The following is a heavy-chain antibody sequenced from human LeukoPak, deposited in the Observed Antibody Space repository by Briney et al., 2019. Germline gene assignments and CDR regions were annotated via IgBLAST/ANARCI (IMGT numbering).Heavy chain of an antibody. CDR2: ISSSSSYI. CDR1: GFTFSSYS. J-gene: IGHJ4*02. D-gene: IGHD3-22*01. V-gene: IGHV3-21*01. CDR3: ARAGSGYYRNFDY. Sequence: GGSLRLSCAASGFTFSSYSMNWVRQAPGKGLEWVSSISSSSSYIYYADSVKGRFTISRDNAKNSLYLQMNSLRAEDTAVYYCARAGSGYYRNFDYWGQGTLVTVSS.